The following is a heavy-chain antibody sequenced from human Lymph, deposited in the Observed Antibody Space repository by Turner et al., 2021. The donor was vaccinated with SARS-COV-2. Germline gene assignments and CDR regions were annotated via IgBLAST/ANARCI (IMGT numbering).Heavy chain of an antibody. V-gene: IGHV1-69*01. CDR1: GCTFSTYT. CDR2: IIPIFGTA. CDR3: TRGETIAAHYDY. D-gene: IGHD6-6*01. J-gene: IGHJ4*02. Sequence: QVQLVQSGAAVKKPGSSVKVSCKASGCTFSTYTISWVRQAPGQGLEWMGGIIPIFGTANYAQKFQDRVTITADESTSTAYMELSSLRSEDTAVYYCTRGETIAAHYDYWGQGTLVTVSS.